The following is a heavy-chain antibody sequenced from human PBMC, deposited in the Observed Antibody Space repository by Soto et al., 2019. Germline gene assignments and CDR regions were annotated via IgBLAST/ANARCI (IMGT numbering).Heavy chain of an antibody. D-gene: IGHD2-2*01. CDR2: IYYSGST. Sequence: QLQLQASGPGLVKPSETLSLTCTVSGGSISSSSYYWGWIRQPPGTGLEWIGSIYYSGSTYYNPAPESRVTISVDTSTNQFSLKLSSVTAADTAVYYGARHIIVVVPASLARWGQGTLVTVSS. V-gene: IGHV4-39*01. CDR1: GGSISSSSYY. CDR3: ARHIIVVVPASLAR. J-gene: IGHJ4*02.